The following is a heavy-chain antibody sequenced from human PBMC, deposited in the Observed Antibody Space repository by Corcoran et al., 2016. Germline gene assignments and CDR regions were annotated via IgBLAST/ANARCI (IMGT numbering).Heavy chain of an antibody. Sequence: EVQLVESGGGLVQPGGSLRLSCAASGFTFSSYWTSWVRQAAGKGLEWVANIKQDGSEKHYVDSVKGRFTISRDNAKNSLYLQMNSLRAEDTAVYYCATDEVVTVPVFQHWGQGTLVTVSS. V-gene: IGHV3-7*01. D-gene: IGHD2-21*02. CDR3: ATDEVVTVPVFQH. CDR2: IKQDGSEK. CDR1: GFTFSSYW. J-gene: IGHJ1*01.